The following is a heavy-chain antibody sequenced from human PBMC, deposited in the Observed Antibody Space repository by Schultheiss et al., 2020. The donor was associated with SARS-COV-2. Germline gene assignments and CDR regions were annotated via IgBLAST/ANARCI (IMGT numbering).Heavy chain of an antibody. CDR2: IHYSGIT. CDR1: GVSISRSGYY. J-gene: IGHJ5*01. CDR3: ARVGRSYCGSGRNWYDS. Sequence: SETLSLICTVSGVSISRSGYYWCWVRQSPERGLEWIGNIHYSGITFYNPSLKSRVSISIDTSKNQFSLKLTSVTAADTAVYYCARVGRSYCGSGRNWYDSWGQGTLVTVSS. V-gene: IGHV4-39*07. D-gene: IGHD3-10*01.